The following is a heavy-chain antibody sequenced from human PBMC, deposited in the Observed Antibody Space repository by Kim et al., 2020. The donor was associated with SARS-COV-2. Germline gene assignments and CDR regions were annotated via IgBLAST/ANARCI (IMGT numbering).Heavy chain of an antibody. CDR3: TTRIRITIFGVVTTTIP. J-gene: IGHJ5*02. Sequence: VKGRLTISRDDSKNTLYLQMNSLKTEDTAVYYCTTRIRITIFGVVTTTIPWGQGTLVTVSS. V-gene: IGHV3-15*01. D-gene: IGHD3-3*01.